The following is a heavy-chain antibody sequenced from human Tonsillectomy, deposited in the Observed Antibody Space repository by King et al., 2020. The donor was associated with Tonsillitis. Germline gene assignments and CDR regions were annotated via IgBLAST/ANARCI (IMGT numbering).Heavy chain of an antibody. CDR3: ARDKLDYDFWSGYYTFFDY. CDR2: INPNSGGP. J-gene: IGHJ4*02. D-gene: IGHD3-3*01. Sequence: QLVQSGAEVKKPGASVKVSCKASGYTFTGYYMHWVRQAPGQGLEWMGWINPNSGGPNYAQKFQGRVTMTRDTSISTAYMELSRLRSDDTAVYYCARDKLDYDFWSGYYTFFDYWGQGTLVTVSS. CDR1: GYTFTGYY. V-gene: IGHV1-2*02.